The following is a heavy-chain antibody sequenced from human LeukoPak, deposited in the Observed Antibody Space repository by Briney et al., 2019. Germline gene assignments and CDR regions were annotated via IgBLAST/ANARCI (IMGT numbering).Heavy chain of an antibody. D-gene: IGHD3-10*01. CDR2: MYYSGIP. Sequence: SETLSLTCTVSGASIRDYYWSWIRQPPGKRLEGIAYMYYSGIPNYSRSLKSRVTMSADKSNNQVSLTLTSVTAADTAVYYCASHHGRGEAFDYWGRGTLVTVSS. CDR3: ASHHGRGEAFDY. CDR1: GASIRDYY. V-gene: IGHV4-59*08. J-gene: IGHJ4*02.